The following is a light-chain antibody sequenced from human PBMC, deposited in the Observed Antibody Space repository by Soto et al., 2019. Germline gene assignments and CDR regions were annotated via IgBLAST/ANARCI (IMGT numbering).Light chain of an antibody. CDR1: QSVSSY. V-gene: IGKV3-11*01. CDR2: DAS. CDR3: QQRSNWPST. Sequence: EILLTQSPATLSLSPGDRATLSCRASQSVSSYLAWYQQKPGQAPRLLIYDASNRAAGIPARFSGSGSGTDFTITITSLEPEDFAVYYCQQRSNWPSTLGGGTKVEIK. J-gene: IGKJ4*01.